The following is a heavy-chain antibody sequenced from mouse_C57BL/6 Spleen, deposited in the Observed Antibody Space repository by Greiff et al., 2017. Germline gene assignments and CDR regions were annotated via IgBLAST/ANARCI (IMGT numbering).Heavy chain of an antibody. J-gene: IGHJ4*01. Sequence: VMLVESGAELVKPGASVKMSCKASGYTFTTYPIEWMKQNHGKSLEWIGNFNPYNDDTKYNEKFKGKATLTLEKSSSTVYLELSRLTSDDSAVYYCATSITTVVGQDAIDYWGQGTSVTVSS. V-gene: IGHV1-47*01. CDR1: GYTFTTYP. D-gene: IGHD1-1*01. CDR2: FNPYNDDT. CDR3: ATSITTVVGQDAIDY.